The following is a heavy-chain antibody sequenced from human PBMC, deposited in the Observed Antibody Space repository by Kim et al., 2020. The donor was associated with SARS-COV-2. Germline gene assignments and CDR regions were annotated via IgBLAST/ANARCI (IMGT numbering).Heavy chain of an antibody. CDR3: ATNTYCGGDCYTAFNI. J-gene: IGHJ3*02. CDR2: IIPTFGAA. D-gene: IGHD2-21*02. Sequence: SVKVSCKASGGTLTSYAISWVRQAPGQGLEWVAGIIPTFGAAKYAQKFQGRVTIAADKDTNTAYMELSSLTSEDTATYYCATNTYCGGDCYTAFNIWGQGTMVTVSS. V-gene: IGHV1-69*06. CDR1: GGTLTSYA.